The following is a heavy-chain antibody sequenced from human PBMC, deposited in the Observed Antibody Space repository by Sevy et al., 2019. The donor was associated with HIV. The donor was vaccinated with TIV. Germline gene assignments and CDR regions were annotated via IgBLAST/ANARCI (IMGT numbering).Heavy chain of an antibody. Sequence: GGSLRLSCAASGFTFSDYYMSWIRQAPGKGLEWVSYISSSGSTIYYAASVKGRFTMSRDNAKNSLYLQMNSLRAEDTAVYYCARLYYGDSKPGAFDIWGQGTMVTVSS. J-gene: IGHJ3*02. CDR1: GFTFSDYY. CDR3: ARLYYGDSKPGAFDI. CDR2: ISSSGSTI. D-gene: IGHD4-17*01. V-gene: IGHV3-11*01.